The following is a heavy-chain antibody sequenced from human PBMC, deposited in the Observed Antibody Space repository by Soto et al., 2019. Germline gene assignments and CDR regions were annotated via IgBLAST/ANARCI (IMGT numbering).Heavy chain of an antibody. J-gene: IGHJ6*02. CDR1: RYTFTNFY. V-gene: IGHV1-46*01. D-gene: IGHD5-18*01. CDR2: INPSGGST. CDR3: ARPYTAMAVYGMDV. Sequence: ASVKVSCKASRYTFTNFYIHWLRQAPGQGLEWMGIINPSGGSTTYPQKFQGRVTMTRDTSTSTVHMELITLRAEDTAVYYCARPYTAMAVYGMDVWGQGTTVTVSS.